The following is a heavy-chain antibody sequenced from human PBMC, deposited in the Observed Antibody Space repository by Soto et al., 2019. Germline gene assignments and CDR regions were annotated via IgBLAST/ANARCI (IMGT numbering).Heavy chain of an antibody. CDR2: VSTYNGQA. CDR3: ARVHIIGGVITHERGFDY. CDR1: GYPFITYG. V-gene: IGHV1-18*01. D-gene: IGHD2-21*01. J-gene: IGHJ4*02. Sequence: QVQLVQSGAEVKKPGASVTVSCQTSGYPFITYGINWVRQAPGQGVEWMGWVSTYNGQAKYAKNSQGRGTMTTDTSANTAHMELRSLRSDDTAMYYCARVHIIGGVITHERGFDYWGQGTLVTVSS.